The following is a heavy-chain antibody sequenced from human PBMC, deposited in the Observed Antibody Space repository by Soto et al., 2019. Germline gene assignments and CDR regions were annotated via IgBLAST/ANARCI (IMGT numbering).Heavy chain of an antibody. V-gene: IGHV4-30-4*01. Sequence: PSETLSLTCTVSGGSISSGDYYWSWIRQPPGKGLEWIGYIYYSGSTYYNPSLKSRVTISVDTSKNQFSLKLSSVTAADTAVYYCAKQESDWNDHFDYWGQGTLVTVSS. CDR2: IYYSGST. J-gene: IGHJ4*02. CDR1: GGSISSGDYY. D-gene: IGHD1-1*01. CDR3: AKQESDWNDHFDY.